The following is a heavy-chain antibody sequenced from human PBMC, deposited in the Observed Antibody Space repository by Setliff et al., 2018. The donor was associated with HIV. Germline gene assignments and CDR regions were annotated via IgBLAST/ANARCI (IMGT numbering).Heavy chain of an antibody. CDR1: GGSFSGYY. J-gene: IGHJ6*04. D-gene: IGHD3-9*01. Sequence: SETLSLTCAVYGGSFSGYYWSWIRQPPGKGLEWIGEINHSGSTNYNPSLKSRVTISVDTSKNQFSLKLSSVTAADTAVYYCARGVEFDYWGKGTTVTVSS. V-gene: IGHV4-34*01. CDR2: INHSGST. CDR3: ARGVEFDY.